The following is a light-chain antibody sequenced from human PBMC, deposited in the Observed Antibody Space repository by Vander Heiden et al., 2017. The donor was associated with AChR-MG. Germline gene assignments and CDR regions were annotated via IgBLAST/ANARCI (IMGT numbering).Light chain of an antibody. CDR2: AAS. CDR1: QAISSY. Sequence: AIQMTQSPSSFSASTGDRVTITCRASQAISSYLAWYQQKPGKAPKLLIYAASTLLSGVPSRLSGSGSGTDFTLTISCRQSEDFATYYCQQYHDYTRTFGQGTTVEIK. V-gene: IGKV1-8*01. CDR3: QQYHDYTRT. J-gene: IGKJ1*01.